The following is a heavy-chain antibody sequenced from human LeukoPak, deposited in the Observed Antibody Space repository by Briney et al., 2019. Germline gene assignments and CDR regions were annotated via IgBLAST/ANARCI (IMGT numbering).Heavy chain of an antibody. CDR3: ARAPGSDAFDI. V-gene: IGHV4-30-4*08. CDR2: IYYSGST. CDR1: GGSISSGDYY. J-gene: IGHJ3*02. Sequence: SETLSLTCTVSGGSISSGDYYWSWIRQPPGKGLEWIGYIYYSGSTYYNPSLKSRVTISVDTSKNQFSLKLSSVTAADTAVYYCARAPGSDAFDIWGQGTMVTVSS. D-gene: IGHD3-10*01.